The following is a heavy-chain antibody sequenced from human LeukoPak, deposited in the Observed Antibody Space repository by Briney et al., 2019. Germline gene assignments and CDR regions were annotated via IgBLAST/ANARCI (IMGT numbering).Heavy chain of an antibody. CDR2: IWYDGSNK. D-gene: IGHD6-19*01. CDR3: ARDLRSGSGWFDY. V-gene: IGHV3-33*01. Sequence: GGSLRLSCAASGFTFSSYGMHWVRQAPGKGLEWVAVIWYDGSNKYYADSVKGRFTISRDNSKNTLYLQMTSLRAEDTAVYYCARDLRSGSGWFDYWGQGTLVTVSS. J-gene: IGHJ4*02. CDR1: GFTFSSYG.